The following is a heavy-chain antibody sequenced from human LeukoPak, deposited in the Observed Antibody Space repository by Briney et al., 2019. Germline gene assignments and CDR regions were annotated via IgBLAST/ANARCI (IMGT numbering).Heavy chain of an antibody. CDR1: GYTFTDYY. CDR2: INPKTTGT. Sequence: ASVKVSCKASGYTFTDYYIHWVRQAPGQGLEWVGRINPKTTGTSYPQKFQGRVTVSRDTSISTAYMELTRLTSDDTAVYYCARGYSGYDLKVGYWGQGTLVTVSS. D-gene: IGHD5-12*01. CDR3: ARGYSGYDLKVGY. V-gene: IGHV1-2*06. J-gene: IGHJ4*02.